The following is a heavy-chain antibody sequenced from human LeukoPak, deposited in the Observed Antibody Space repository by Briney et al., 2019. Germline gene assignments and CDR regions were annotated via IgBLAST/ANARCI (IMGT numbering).Heavy chain of an antibody. CDR3: ARVVVPSDYGGNSLVLLDFDY. Sequence: GASVKVSCKASGYTFTSYGISWVRQAPGQGLEWMGWISAYNGNTNYAQKLQGRVTMTTDTSTSTAYMELRSLRSDDTAVYYCARVVVPSDYGGNSLVLLDFDYWGQGTLVTVSS. CDR2: ISAYNGNT. J-gene: IGHJ4*02. CDR1: GYTFTSYG. D-gene: IGHD4-23*01. V-gene: IGHV1-18*01.